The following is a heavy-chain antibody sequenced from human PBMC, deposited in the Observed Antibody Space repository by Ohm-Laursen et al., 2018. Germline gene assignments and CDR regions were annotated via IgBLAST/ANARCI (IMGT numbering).Heavy chain of an antibody. V-gene: IGHV3-9*01. CDR3: AKDKWRSAFQLGYYGMDV. Sequence: SLRLSCTASGFTFDDYGMHWARQAPGKGLEWVSGISWNSGSIGYADSVKGRFTVSRGNAKNSLYLQMNSLRAEDTALYYCAKDKWRSAFQLGYYGMDVWGQGTTVTVSS. D-gene: IGHD2-2*01. CDR2: ISWNSGSI. CDR1: GFTFDDYG. J-gene: IGHJ6*02.